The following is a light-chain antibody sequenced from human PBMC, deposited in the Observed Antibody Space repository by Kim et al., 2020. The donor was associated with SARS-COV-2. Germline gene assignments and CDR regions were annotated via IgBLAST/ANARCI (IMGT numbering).Light chain of an antibody. J-gene: IGKJ2*01. CDR1: QDIRND. CDR2: AAS. V-gene: IGKV1-6*01. CDR3: LQDYNYPYT. Sequence: SVSIGERVTITCRASQDIRNDLGWYQQKPGNAPALMIYAASSLQSGVPSRFAGSGSGTDFTLTISSLQPENFATYYCLQDYNYPYTFGQGTKLEI.